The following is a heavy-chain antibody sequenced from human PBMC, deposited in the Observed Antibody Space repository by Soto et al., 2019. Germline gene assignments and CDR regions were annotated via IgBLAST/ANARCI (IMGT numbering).Heavy chain of an antibody. V-gene: IGHV1-69*13. CDR1: GGTFSSYA. CDR3: ARVPAPYCSSTSCSYYFDY. D-gene: IGHD2-2*01. CDR2: IIPIFGTA. Sequence: SVKVSCKASGGTFSSYAISWVRQAPGQGLEWMGGIIPIFGTANYAQKFQGRVTITADESTSTAYMELSSLRSEDTAVYYCARVPAPYCSSTSCSYYFDYWGQGTLVTVSS. J-gene: IGHJ4*02.